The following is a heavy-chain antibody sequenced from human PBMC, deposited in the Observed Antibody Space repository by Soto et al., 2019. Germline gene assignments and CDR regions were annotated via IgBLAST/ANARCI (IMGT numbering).Heavy chain of an antibody. Sequence: VGSLRLSCAASGFTFRSHAMSWVRQAPGKGLEWVSTINDSGGSTHYTDSVKGRFTISRDNSKDTSYLQMNSLRAEDTAIYYCAMWPGYSSNWYGPFDYLGHGTLVTVS. CDR3: AMWPGYSSNWYGPFDY. J-gene: IGHJ4*01. D-gene: IGHD6-13*01. CDR2: INDSGGST. V-gene: IGHV3-23*01. CDR1: GFTFRSHA.